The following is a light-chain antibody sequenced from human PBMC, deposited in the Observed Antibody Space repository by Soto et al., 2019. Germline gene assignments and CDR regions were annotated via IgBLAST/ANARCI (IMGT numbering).Light chain of an antibody. CDR2: GAS. CDR3: QQYNQWPKR. CDR1: QTMRSSH. Sequence: THPPGTFSTSTSLTATHSCRSSQTMRSSHLAWYQQKPGQAPRLLIYGASTRTFDVPDRFSGSGSGTEFTLTINSLQSEDSAVYYCQQYNQWPKRFGQGTRLEI. J-gene: IGKJ5*01. V-gene: IGKV3D-15*01.